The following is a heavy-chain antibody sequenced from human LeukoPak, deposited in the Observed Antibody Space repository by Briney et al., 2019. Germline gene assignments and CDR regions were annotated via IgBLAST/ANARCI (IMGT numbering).Heavy chain of an antibody. CDR2: IYHSGST. CDR1: GFTFSGCAM. V-gene: IGHV4-38-2*01. D-gene: IGHD4-23*01. Sequence: PGGSLRLSCAASGFTFSGCAMSWVRQAPGKGLEWIGSIYHSGSTYYNPSLKSRVTISVDTSKNQFSLKLSSVTAADTAVYYCARGEWGDYGGKGAIDYWGQGTLVTVSS. J-gene: IGHJ4*02. CDR3: ARGEWGDYGGKGAIDY.